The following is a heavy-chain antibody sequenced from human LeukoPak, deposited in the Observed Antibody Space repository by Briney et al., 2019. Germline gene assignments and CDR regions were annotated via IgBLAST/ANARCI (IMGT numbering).Heavy chain of an antibody. CDR3: ARDWSGYYGSGRNYYYYYGMDV. CDR2: IYDSGRT. V-gene: IGHV4-59*01. CDR1: GGSISSYY. Sequence: SETLSLTCTVSGGSISSYYWSWIRQPPGKGLEWIGYIYDSGRTNYNPSLKSRATISVDTSKNQFSLKLNSVTAADTAVYYCARDWSGYYGSGRNYYYYYGMDVWGQGTTVTVSS. D-gene: IGHD3-10*01. J-gene: IGHJ6*02.